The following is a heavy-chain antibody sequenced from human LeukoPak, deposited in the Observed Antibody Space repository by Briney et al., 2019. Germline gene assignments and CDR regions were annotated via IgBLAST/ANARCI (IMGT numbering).Heavy chain of an antibody. Sequence: GGSLRLSCAASGFTVSSYAMSWVRQAPGKGLEWVSSISCSGGSTYYADSVKGRFTISRDNSKNTLYLQMNSLRAEDTAVYYWAKVDYYWFDPWRQGTLVTVSS. V-gene: IGHV3-23*01. D-gene: IGHD2/OR15-2a*01. CDR1: GFTVSSYA. CDR3: AKVDYYWFDP. CDR2: ISCSGGST. J-gene: IGHJ5*02.